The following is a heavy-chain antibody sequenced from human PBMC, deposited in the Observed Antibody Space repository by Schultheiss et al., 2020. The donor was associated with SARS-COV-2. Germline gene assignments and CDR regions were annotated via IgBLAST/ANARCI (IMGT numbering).Heavy chain of an antibody. Sequence: SETLSLTCAVSGYSISSGYYWGWIRQPPGKGLEWIGSIYHSGSTNYNPSLKSRVTISVDTSKNQFSLKLSSVTAADTAVYYCARGVGSFTAYWGQGTLVTVSS. CDR1: GYSISSGYY. V-gene: IGHV4-38-2*01. CDR3: ARGVGSFTAY. J-gene: IGHJ4*02. D-gene: IGHD6-13*01. CDR2: IYHSGST.